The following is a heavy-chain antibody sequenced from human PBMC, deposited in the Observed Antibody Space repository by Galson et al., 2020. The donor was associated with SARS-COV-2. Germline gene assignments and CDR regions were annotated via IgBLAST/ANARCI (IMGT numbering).Heavy chain of an antibody. D-gene: IGHD3-10*01. CDR2: ISSSSSYI. CDR1: GFTFSSYS. CDR3: ARGLWFGEFSDAFDI. Sequence: GGSLRLSCAASGFTFSSYSMNWGRQAPGKGLEWVSSISSSSSYIYYADSVKGRFTISRDNAKNSLYLQMNSLRAEDTAVYYCARGLWFGEFSDAFDIWGQGTMVTVSS. V-gene: IGHV3-21*01. J-gene: IGHJ3*02.